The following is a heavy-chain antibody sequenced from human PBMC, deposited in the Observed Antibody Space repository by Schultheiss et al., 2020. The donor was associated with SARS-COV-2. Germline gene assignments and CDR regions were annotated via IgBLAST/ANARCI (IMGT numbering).Heavy chain of an antibody. Sequence: GSLRLSCTVSGGSISSSSYYWSWIRQPAGKGLEWIGYIYYSGSTYYNPSLKSRVTISVDTSKNQFSLKLSSVTAADTAVYYCARLPYSSGWYYYFDYWGQGTLVTVSS. D-gene: IGHD6-19*01. CDR3: ARLPYSSGWYYYFDY. J-gene: IGHJ4*02. CDR1: GGSISSSSYY. CDR2: IYYSGST. V-gene: IGHV4-61*10.